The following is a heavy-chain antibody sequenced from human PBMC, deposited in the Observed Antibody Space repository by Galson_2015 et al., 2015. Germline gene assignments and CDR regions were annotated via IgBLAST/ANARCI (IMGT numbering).Heavy chain of an antibody. J-gene: IGHJ1*01. CDR2: ISYDGSNK. CDR1: GFIFSSYA. D-gene: IGHD6-19*01. V-gene: IGHV3-30*01. Sequence: SLRLSCAASGFIFSSYALHWVRQAPGKGLEWVAVISYDGSNKYYADSVKGRFTISRDNSKNTLYLQMISLRPEDTAVYYCARVAVQGVFRYGEHLQHWGQGTLVTVSS. CDR3: ARVAVQGVFRYGEHLQH.